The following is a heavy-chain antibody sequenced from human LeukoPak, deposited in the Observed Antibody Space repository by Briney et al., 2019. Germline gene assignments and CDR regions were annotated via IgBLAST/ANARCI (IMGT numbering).Heavy chain of an antibody. CDR3: ARGTGYPLIG. CDR2: INHSGST. CDR1: GASFSGYY. V-gene: IGHV4-34*01. J-gene: IGHJ4*02. Sequence: SETLSLTCAVYGASFSGYYWSWIRQPPGKGLEWIGEINHSGSTDYNPSLKSRVTISVDTSKNQFSLKLSSVTAADTAVYYCARGTGYPLIGWGQGTLVTVSS. D-gene: IGHD3-22*01.